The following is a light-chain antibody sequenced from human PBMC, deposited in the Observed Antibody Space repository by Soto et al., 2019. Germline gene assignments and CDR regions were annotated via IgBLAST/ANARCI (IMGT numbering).Light chain of an antibody. CDR1: QSVNSNY. CDR2: GGS. J-gene: IGKJ3*01. Sequence: EIVLTQSPGTLSLSPGERATLSCRASQSVNSNYLAWYQQKPGQAPRLVIYGGSSRATGIPDRFSGSGSGTDFPLTISRLEPDDFAVYYCQQYGSSPPFTFGPGTRVDIK. V-gene: IGKV3-20*01. CDR3: QQYGSSPPFT.